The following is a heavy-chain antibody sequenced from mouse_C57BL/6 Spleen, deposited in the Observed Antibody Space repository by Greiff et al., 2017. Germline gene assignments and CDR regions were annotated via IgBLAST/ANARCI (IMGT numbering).Heavy chain of an antibody. V-gene: IGHV1-82*01. J-gene: IGHJ4*01. CDR1: GYAFSSSW. Sequence: QVQLQQSGPELVKPGASVKISCKASGYAFSSSWMNWVKQRPGKGLEWIGRIYPGDGDTNYNGKFKGKATLTADKSSSTAYMQLSSLTSEDSAVYFCARNPYYAMDDWGQGTSVTVSS. CDR2: IYPGDGDT. CDR3: ARNPYYAMDD.